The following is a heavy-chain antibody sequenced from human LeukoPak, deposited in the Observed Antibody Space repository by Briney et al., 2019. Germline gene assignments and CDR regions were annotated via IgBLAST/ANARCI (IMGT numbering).Heavy chain of an antibody. CDR2: IHHDGSNK. CDR3: AKTGVLRYFDWLENWFDP. Sequence: GGSLRLSCAASGFTFSSYGMHWVRQAPGKGLDWVAFIHHDGSNKYYADSVRGRFTISRDNSKNTLYLQMNSLRAEDTAVYYCAKTGVLRYFDWLENWFDPWGQGTLVTVSS. V-gene: IGHV3-30*02. J-gene: IGHJ5*02. D-gene: IGHD3-9*01. CDR1: GFTFSSYG.